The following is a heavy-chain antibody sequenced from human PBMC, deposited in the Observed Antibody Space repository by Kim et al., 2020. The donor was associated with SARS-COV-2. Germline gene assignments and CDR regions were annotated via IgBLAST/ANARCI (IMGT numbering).Heavy chain of an antibody. CDR3: ARIGYSGSDWFDP. D-gene: IGHD5-12*01. Sequence: YNPSLKSRVTISVDTSKNQFSLKLSSVTAADTAVYYCARIGYSGSDWFDPWGQGTLVTVSS. V-gene: IGHV4-34*01. J-gene: IGHJ5*02.